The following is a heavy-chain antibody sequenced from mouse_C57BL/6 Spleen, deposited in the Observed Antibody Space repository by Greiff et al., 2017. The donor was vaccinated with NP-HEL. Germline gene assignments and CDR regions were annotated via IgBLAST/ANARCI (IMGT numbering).Heavy chain of an antibody. J-gene: IGHJ2*01. CDR3: ARRVWDVDYFDY. CDR1: GYTFTSYW. CDR2: INTSNGGT. D-gene: IGHD4-1*01. V-gene: IGHV1-53*01. Sequence: VQLQQPGTELVKPGASVKLSCKASGYTFTSYWMHWVKQRPGQGLEWIGNINTSNGGTNYNEKFKSKVTLTVDKSSRTAYMQHSSLTSEDSAVYYCARRVWDVDYFDYWGKGTTLTVSS.